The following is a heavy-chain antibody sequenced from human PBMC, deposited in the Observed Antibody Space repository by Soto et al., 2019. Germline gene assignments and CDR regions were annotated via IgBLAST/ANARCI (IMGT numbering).Heavy chain of an antibody. CDR1: GFSFNTDW. V-gene: IGHV3-74*01. Sequence: AGSLRLSCTASGFSFNTDWMHWVRQAPGKGLVWVSRIYFDGITTNYADSVKGRLTVSRDNAKNTVYLHVNTLRDEDTAVYYCARGGAMGVDFWGQGTLVTSPQ. CDR3: ARGGAMGVDF. D-gene: IGHD1-26*01. CDR2: IYFDGITT. J-gene: IGHJ4*02.